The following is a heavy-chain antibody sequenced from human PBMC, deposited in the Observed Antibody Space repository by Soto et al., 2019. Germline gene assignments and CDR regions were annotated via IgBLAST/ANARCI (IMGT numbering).Heavy chain of an antibody. D-gene: IGHD2-15*01. CDR2: IYYSGST. CDR1: GGSISSGDYY. V-gene: IGHV4-31*03. J-gene: IGHJ4*02. Sequence: QVQLQESGPGLVKPSQTLSLTCTVSGGSISSGDYYWSWIRQHPGKGLEWIGYIYYSGSTYYNPSLKSRVTISVDTSKNQSSLKLSSVTAADTAVYYCARDYCSGGSCYYFDYWGQGTLVTVSS. CDR3: ARDYCSGGSCYYFDY.